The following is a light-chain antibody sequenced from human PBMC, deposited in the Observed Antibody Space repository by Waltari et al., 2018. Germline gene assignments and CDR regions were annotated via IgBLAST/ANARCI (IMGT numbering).Light chain of an antibody. CDR1: QAVSTIA. CDR3: QQYDGIVVT. J-gene: IGKJ4*01. V-gene: IGKV3-20*01. CDR2: STY. Sequence: CRPSQAVSTIALSWYQQKPGQAPRVLIYSTYNMDTGIPDRFSGSGSGTDFTLTINRLAPEDFAMYYCQQYDGIVVTFGGGTKVEI.